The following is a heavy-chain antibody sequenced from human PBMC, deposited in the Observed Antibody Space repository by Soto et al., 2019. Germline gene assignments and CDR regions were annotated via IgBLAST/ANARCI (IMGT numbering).Heavy chain of an antibody. CDR2: ISGGGGYI. CDR3: ASLGRFALDY. J-gene: IGHJ4*01. V-gene: IGHV3-48*03. CDR1: GLTLSSYE. Sequence: GGSLRLSCAASGLTLSSYEMNWVRQAPGQGLEWVSSISGGGGYIYYTGSVKGRFSISRDNAKNSLYLQMDSLRAEDTAVYYCASLGRFALDYWGQGTLVTVSS. D-gene: IGHD3-10*01.